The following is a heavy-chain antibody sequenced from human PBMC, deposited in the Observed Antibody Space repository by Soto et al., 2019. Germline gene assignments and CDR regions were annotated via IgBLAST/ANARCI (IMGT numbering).Heavy chain of an antibody. J-gene: IGHJ4*02. D-gene: IGHD6-13*01. CDR2: INHSGST. CDR1: GGSFSGYY. CDR3: ARDSLMRAAGSGGRVNYFDY. V-gene: IGHV4-34*01. Sequence: QVQLQQWGAGLLKPSETLSLTCAVYGGSFSGYYWSWIRQPPGKGLEWIGEINHSGSTNYNPSLKSRVTISVDTSKNQFSLKLSSVTAADTAVYYCARDSLMRAAGSGGRVNYFDYWGQGTLVTVSS.